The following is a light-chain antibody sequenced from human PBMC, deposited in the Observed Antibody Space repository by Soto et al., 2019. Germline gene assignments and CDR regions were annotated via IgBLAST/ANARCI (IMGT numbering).Light chain of an antibody. V-gene: IGLV1-47*01. CDR2: RNS. CDR3: SAWDDSLSGPV. J-gene: IGLJ3*02. Sequence: QSVVTQPPSASGTPGQRVTISCSGSSSNIGSSYVYWYQQLPGTAPKLLIYRNSQRPSGVPDRFSGSKSGTSASLAISGRRSEDEADYYCSAWDDSLSGPVFGGGTKVTVL. CDR1: SSNIGSSY.